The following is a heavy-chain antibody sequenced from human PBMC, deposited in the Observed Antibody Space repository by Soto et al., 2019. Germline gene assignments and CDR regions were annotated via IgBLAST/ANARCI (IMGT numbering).Heavy chain of an antibody. J-gene: IGHJ4*02. Sequence: QVQLVESGGGVVQPGWSLRLSCEASGFTFSTYGVHWVRQAPGKGLEWVAVISSDGSEKYYAGSVKGRVSISRDNSKSTLYLQMDSLRAEDTAVYYCAKGAVTTSLYYFDYWGQGTLVTVSS. CDR3: AKGAVTTSLYYFDY. CDR2: ISSDGSEK. D-gene: IGHD4-17*01. V-gene: IGHV3-30*18. CDR1: GFTFSTYG.